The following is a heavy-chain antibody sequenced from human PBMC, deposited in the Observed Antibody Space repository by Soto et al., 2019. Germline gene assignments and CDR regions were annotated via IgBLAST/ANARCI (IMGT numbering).Heavy chain of an antibody. CDR3: VKALTLVVAATQYYFDY. D-gene: IGHD2-15*01. CDR2: ISGSGGST. Sequence: GGSLRLSCAASGFTFSSYAMSWVRQAPGKGLEWVSAISGSGGSTYYADSVKGRFTISRDNSKNTLYLQMNSLRAEDTAVYYCVKALTLVVAATQYYFDYWGQGTLVTVSS. V-gene: IGHV3-23*01. CDR1: GFTFSSYA. J-gene: IGHJ4*02.